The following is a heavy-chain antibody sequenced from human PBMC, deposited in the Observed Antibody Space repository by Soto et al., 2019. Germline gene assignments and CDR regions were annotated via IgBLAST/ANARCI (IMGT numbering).Heavy chain of an antibody. Sequence: GGSLRLSCVASGFTFSSYTMDWVRQAPGKGLVWVSSISASSTYIYYTDSLRGRFSISRDNAKNSLYLQMNSLRAEDTAVYYCARNFGDYGDYDKWGQGTLVTVSS. CDR3: ARNFGDYGDYDK. CDR2: ISASSTYI. CDR1: GFTFSSYT. J-gene: IGHJ4*02. D-gene: IGHD4-17*01. V-gene: IGHV3-21*01.